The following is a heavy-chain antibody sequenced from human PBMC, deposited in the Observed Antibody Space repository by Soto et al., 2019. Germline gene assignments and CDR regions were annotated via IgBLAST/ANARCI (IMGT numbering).Heavy chain of an antibody. V-gene: IGHV3-30*04. CDR2: ISYDGRNE. CDR1: GFIFSTYA. CDR3: ARDSFGGDY. Sequence: QVHLIESGGGVVQPGRSLRLSCEASGFIFSTYAMHWVRQAPGKGLEWVAVISYDGRNEYYADSVKGRFTISRDNSKNTLYVQMNSLRPEDTAVYYCARDSFGGDYWGQGTLVTVSS. J-gene: IGHJ4*02. D-gene: IGHD3-3*01.